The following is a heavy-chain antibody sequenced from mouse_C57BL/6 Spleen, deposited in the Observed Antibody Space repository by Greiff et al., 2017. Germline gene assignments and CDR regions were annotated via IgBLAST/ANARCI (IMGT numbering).Heavy chain of an antibody. D-gene: IGHD1-1*01. CDR1: GYTFTDYE. CDR3: TRSSYYGSSYQGYFDV. V-gene: IGHV1-15*01. CDR2: IDPETGGT. Sequence: QVQLKESGAELVRPGASVTLSCKASGYTFTDYEMHWVKQTPVHGLEWIGAIDPETGGTAYNQKFKGKAILTADKSSSTAYMELRSLTSEDAAVYYCTRSSYYGSSYQGYFDVWGTGTTVTVSS. J-gene: IGHJ1*03.